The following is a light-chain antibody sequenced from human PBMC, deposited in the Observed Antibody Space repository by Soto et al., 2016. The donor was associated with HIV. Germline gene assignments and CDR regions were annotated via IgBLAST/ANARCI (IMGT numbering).Light chain of an antibody. V-gene: IGKV1-39*01. J-gene: IGKJ1*01. CDR2: AAS. CDR3: QQSSRTPRT. CDR1: QSISTY. Sequence: DIQMTQSPSSLSLSIGDRVTITCRASQSISTYLNWYQQKPGRAPKLLISAASSLQSGVPXSLSGRGSGTDFTLTISSLQHDDLATYYCQQSSRTPRTFGQGTKVEIK.